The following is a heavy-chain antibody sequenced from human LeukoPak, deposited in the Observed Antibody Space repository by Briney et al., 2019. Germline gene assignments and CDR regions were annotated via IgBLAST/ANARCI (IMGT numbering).Heavy chain of an antibody. CDR3: ARDSIAAAGTGTY. D-gene: IGHD6-13*01. V-gene: IGHV3-11*06. J-gene: IGHJ4*02. CDR2: ISTSGSYT. Sequence: GGSLRLSCAASEFTFSDYYMSWIRQAPGKGLEWVSYISTSGSYTNYADSVRGRFTISRDNAKNSLYMQMNSLRAEDTAVYYCARDSIAAAGTGTYWGQGTLVTVSS. CDR1: EFTFSDYY.